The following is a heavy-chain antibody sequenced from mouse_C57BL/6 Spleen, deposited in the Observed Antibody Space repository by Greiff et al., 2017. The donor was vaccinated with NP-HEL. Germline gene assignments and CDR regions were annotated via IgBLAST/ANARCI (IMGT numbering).Heavy chain of an antibody. CDR3: ARRDGYYYAMDY. CDR2: IYPGDGDT. J-gene: IGHJ4*01. V-gene: IGHV1-82*01. Sequence: VHLVESGPELVKPGASVKISCKASGYAFSSSWMNWVKQRPGKGLEWIGRIYPGDGDTNYNGKFKGKATLTADKSSSTAYMQLSSLTSEDSAVYFCARRDGYYYAMDYWGQGTSVTVSS. D-gene: IGHD2-3*01. CDR1: GYAFSSSW.